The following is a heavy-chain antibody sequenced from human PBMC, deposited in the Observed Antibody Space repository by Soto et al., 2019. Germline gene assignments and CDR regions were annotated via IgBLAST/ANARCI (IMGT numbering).Heavy chain of an antibody. CDR2: IYSAGNT. V-gene: IGHV3-66*01. CDR1: GFTVSSNY. CDR3: ARDFVVGGPTINYYYGMDV. D-gene: IGHD1-26*01. J-gene: IGHJ6*02. Sequence: GGSLRLSCAASGFTVSSNYMSWVLQAPGKGLEWISIIYSAGNTYYADSVKGRFTISRDNSKNTLYLQMNSLGAEDTAVYYCARDFVVGGPTINYYYGMDVWGQGTTVTVSS.